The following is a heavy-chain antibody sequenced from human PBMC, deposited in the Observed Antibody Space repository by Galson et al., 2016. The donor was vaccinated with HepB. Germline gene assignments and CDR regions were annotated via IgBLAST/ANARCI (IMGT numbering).Heavy chain of an antibody. CDR2: ISGSGGSP. CDR3: AKGDYSNYPVSFDY. CDR1: GFTFSSYA. J-gene: IGHJ4*02. V-gene: IGHV3-23*01. D-gene: IGHD4-11*01. Sequence: SLRLSCAASGFTFSSYAMSWVRQAPGKGLEWVSAISGSGGSPYYADSVKGRFTISRDNSNNTLYLQMNSLRAEDTAVYYCAKGDYSNYPVSFDYWGQGTLVTVSS.